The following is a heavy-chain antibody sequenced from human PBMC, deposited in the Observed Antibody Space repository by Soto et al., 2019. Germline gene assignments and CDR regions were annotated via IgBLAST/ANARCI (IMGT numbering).Heavy chain of an antibody. CDR3: AREGALKPFSS. CDR2: ISGSSIYI. J-gene: IGHJ5*02. Sequence: GGSLRLSCAASGFTFSNYNMNWVRQAPGKGLEWVSHISGSSIYIHYADSVRGRFTISRDNAKNSVYLQMDSLRVEDTAVYYCAREGALKPFSSWGQGALVTVSS. CDR1: GFTFSNYN. V-gene: IGHV3-21*01.